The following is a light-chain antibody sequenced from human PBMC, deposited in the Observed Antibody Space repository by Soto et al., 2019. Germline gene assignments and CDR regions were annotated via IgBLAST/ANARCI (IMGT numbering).Light chain of an antibody. CDR2: DAT. V-gene: IGKV3-11*01. CDR3: QQRSNWPLT. J-gene: IGKJ4*01. Sequence: EIVLTQSPATLSLSPGERATLSCRASQRVRTSLAWYQEKPGQAPRLLIYDATNRATGIPARFSGSGSGTDFTLTISSLEPEDFAVYYCQQRSNWPLTFGGGSKVEIK. CDR1: QRVRTS.